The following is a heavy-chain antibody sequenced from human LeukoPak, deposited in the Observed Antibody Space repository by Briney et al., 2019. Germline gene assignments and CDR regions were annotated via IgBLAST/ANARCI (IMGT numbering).Heavy chain of an antibody. CDR2: ISGGGGTT. J-gene: IGHJ4*02. V-gene: IGHV3-23*01. Sequence: GGSLRLSCAASGFPFNIYAMSWVRQAPGKGLEWVSSISGGGGTTYYADSVKGRFTISRDNAKNSLYLQMNSLRAEDTAVYYCARTIIAAPSFDYWGQGTLVTVSS. CDR3: ARTIIAAPSFDY. D-gene: IGHD6-13*01. CDR1: GFPFNIYA.